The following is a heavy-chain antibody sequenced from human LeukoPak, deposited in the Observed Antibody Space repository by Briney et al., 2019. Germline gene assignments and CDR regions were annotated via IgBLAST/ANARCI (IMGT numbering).Heavy chain of an antibody. CDR3: ARSPATYDSSGYYFDY. J-gene: IGHJ4*02. D-gene: IGHD3-22*01. V-gene: IGHV4-59*01. Sequence: SETLSLTCTVSGGSISSYYCSWIRQPPGKGLEWIGYIYYSGSTNYNPSLKSRVTISVDTSKNQFSLKLSSVTAADTAVYYCARSPATYDSSGYYFDYWGQGTLVTVSS. CDR1: GGSISSYY. CDR2: IYYSGST.